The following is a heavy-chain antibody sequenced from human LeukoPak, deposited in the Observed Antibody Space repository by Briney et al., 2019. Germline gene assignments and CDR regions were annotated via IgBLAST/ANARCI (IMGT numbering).Heavy chain of an antibody. CDR1: GGSISSGGYY. CDR3: ARDLGSSSDYYYGMDV. Sequence: SETLSLTCTVSGGSISSGGYYWSWIRQHQGKGLEWIGYIYYSGSTYYNPSLKSRVTISVDTSKSQFSLKLSSVTAADTAVYYCARDLGSSSDYYYGMDVWGQGTTVTVSS. V-gene: IGHV4-31*03. CDR2: IYYSGST. D-gene: IGHD6-6*01. J-gene: IGHJ6*02.